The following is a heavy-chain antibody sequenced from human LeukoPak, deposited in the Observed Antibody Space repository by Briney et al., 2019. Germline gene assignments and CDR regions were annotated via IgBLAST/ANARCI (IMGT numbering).Heavy chain of an antibody. D-gene: IGHD6-13*01. CDR3: VRARGCSNCVLTDGFDS. J-gene: IGHJ3*01. V-gene: IGHV1-18*01. Sequence: ASVKVSCKASGRLFTSYGIAWVRQAPGEGLEWVGWISIFDGDTKVAENLQGRVTLTTDSSTSTAYMVLTNLRFDDTAVYYCVRARGCSNCVLTDGFDSWGQGTKVTVSS. CDR1: GRLFTSYG. CDR2: ISIFDGDT.